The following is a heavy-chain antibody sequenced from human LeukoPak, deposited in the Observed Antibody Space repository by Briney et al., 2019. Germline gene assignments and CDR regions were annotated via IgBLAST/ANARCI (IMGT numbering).Heavy chain of an antibody. CDR1: GFTFSSYW. D-gene: IGHD3-3*01. CDR3: ARADYDFWRVVDY. J-gene: IGHJ4*02. V-gene: IGHV3-7*01. CDR2: IKQDGSEK. Sequence: GGSLRLSCTASGFTFSSYWMSWVRQAPGKGLEWVANIKQDGSEKYYVDSVKGRFTISRDNAKNSLYLQMNSLRAEDTAVYYCARADYDFWRVVDYWGQGTLVTVSS.